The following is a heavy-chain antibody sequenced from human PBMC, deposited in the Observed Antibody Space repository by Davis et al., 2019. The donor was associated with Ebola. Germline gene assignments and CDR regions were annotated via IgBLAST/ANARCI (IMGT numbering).Heavy chain of an antibody. V-gene: IGHV5-51*01. Sequence: GGSLKISCKGSGYSFTTYWIAWVRQTPAKGLEWMWIIYPGDSDTRYSPSFEGQVTISVDRSISTAYLQWSSLKASDTAMYYCAKQESLYGSSDYWGQGTLVTVSS. CDR3: AKQESLYGSSDY. CDR2: IYPGDSDT. D-gene: IGHD3-22*01. J-gene: IGHJ4*02. CDR1: GYSFTTYW.